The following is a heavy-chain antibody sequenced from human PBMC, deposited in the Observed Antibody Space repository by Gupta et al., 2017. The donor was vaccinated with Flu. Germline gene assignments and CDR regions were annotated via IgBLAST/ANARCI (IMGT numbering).Heavy chain of an antibody. CDR1: GGSVSSNVYY. J-gene: IGHJ4*02. V-gene: IGHV4-39*01. CDR2: IYYSGST. D-gene: IGHD5-12*01. CDR3: ARRQAGYTFDY. Sequence: QVQLQESRPGLAQPSETLSLTCSVSGGSVSSNVYYCGWIRQPPGKGLEWIVIIYYSGSTFYNPSLTSRVTTSMDASKNQFSLNLRSVTAADTAVYYCARRQAGYTFDYWGQGTLVTVSS.